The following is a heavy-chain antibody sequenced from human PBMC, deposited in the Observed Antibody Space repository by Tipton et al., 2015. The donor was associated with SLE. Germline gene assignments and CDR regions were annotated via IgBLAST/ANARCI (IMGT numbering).Heavy chain of an antibody. CDR1: GGSISSYY. CDR3: AKEEWLAFYYYYGMDV. Sequence: TLSLTCTVSGGSISSYYWSWIRQPAGKGLEWIGRIYTSGTTNYNPSLKSRVTMSVDTSKNQLSLKLSSVTAADTAVYYCAKEEWLAFYYYYGMDVWGQGTTVTVSS. D-gene: IGHD6-19*01. J-gene: IGHJ6*02. CDR2: IYTSGTT. V-gene: IGHV4-4*07.